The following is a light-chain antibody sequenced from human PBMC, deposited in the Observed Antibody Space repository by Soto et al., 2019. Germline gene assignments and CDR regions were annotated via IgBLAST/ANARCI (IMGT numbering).Light chain of an antibody. V-gene: IGLV2-14*03. CDR3: SSFRSSSTYYV. J-gene: IGLJ1*01. CDR1: SSDIGDSNY. CDR2: DVS. Sequence: QSVLTQPASVSGSPGQSITISSTGTSSDIGDSNYVSWYQQHPGKAPKLAIYDVSNRPSGVSNRFSGSKSANTASLTISGLQAEDEAEYYCSSFRSSSTYYVFGPGTKLTVL.